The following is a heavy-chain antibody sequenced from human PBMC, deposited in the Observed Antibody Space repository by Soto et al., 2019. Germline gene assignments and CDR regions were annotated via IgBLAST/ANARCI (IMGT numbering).Heavy chain of an antibody. CDR2: IKQDGSEK. J-gene: IGHJ3*02. V-gene: IGHV3-7*01. CDR1: GFTFSSYW. Sequence: ESGGGLVQPGGSLRLSCAASGFTFSSYWMSWVRQAPGKGLEWVANIKQDGSEKYYVDSVKGRFTISRDNAKNSLYLQMNSLRAEDTAVYYCARDSDYGDYGSCAFDIWGQGTMVTVSS. D-gene: IGHD4-17*01. CDR3: ARDSDYGDYGSCAFDI.